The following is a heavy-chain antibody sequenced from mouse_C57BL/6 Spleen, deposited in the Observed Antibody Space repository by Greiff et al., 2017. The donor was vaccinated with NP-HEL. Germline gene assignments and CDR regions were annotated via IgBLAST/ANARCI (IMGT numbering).Heavy chain of an antibody. Sequence: VQLQQSGPELVKPGASVKISCKASGYTFTDYYMNWVKQSHGKSLEWIGDINPNNGGTSYNQKFKGKATLTVDQSSSTAYMELRSLTSEDSAVYYCARSLTTGYWYFDVWGTGTTVTVSS. D-gene: IGHD1-1*01. J-gene: IGHJ1*03. CDR2: INPNNGGT. CDR1: GYTFTDYY. V-gene: IGHV1-26*01. CDR3: ARSLTTGYWYFDV.